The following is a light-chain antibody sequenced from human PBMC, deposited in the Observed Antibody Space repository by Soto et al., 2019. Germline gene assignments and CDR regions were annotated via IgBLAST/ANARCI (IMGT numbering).Light chain of an antibody. CDR3: AAWDDSLNRV. J-gene: IGLJ3*02. V-gene: IGLV1-44*01. CDR2: SNN. CDR1: SSNIGSNT. Sequence: QSVLTQPPSASGTPGQRVTISCSGSSSNIGSNTVNWYQQLPGTAPKLLIYSNNQRPSGVPDRFSGSKSGTSASLAISGLQSEEEADYYCAAWDDSLNRVFGGGTKLTVL.